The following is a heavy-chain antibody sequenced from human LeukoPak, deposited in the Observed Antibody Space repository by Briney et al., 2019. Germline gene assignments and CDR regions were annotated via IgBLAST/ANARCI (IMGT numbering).Heavy chain of an antibody. D-gene: IGHD6-13*01. CDR2: INPNSGGT. CDR3: ARGLFRSWKWFDS. CDR1: GYTFTGYY. Sequence: ASVKVSCKASGYTFTGYYMHWVRQAPGQGLERMGWINPNSGGTNYAQKFQGRVTMTRNTSISTAYMELSSLRSEDTAVYYCARGLFRSWKWFDSWGQGTLVTVSS. V-gene: IGHV1-2*02. J-gene: IGHJ5*01.